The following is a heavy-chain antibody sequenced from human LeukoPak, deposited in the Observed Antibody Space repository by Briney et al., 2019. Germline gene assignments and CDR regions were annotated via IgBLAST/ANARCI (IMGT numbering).Heavy chain of an antibody. Sequence: PSGGSLRLSCGASGFSFSNYAMTWVRQAPGKGLEWVSGISDSGSTAFYADSVKGRFTISRDNSKNTLYLQMNSLRAEDTAVYYCAKEGEQWLAHSIDYWGQGTLVTVSS. J-gene: IGHJ4*02. V-gene: IGHV3-23*01. D-gene: IGHD6-19*01. CDR1: GFSFSNYA. CDR2: ISDSGSTA. CDR3: AKEGEQWLAHSIDY.